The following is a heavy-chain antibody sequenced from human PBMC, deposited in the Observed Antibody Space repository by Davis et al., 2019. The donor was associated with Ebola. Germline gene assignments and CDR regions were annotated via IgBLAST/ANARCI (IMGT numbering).Heavy chain of an antibody. Sequence: GESLKISCAASGFTFSSYWMSWVRQAPGKGLEWVGRIKSKTDGGTTDYAAPVKGRFTISRDDSKNTLYLQMNSLKTEDTAVYYCTTRRNTAMIYMDVWGKGTTVTVSS. CDR3: TTRRNTAMIYMDV. J-gene: IGHJ6*03. CDR2: IKSKTDGGTT. CDR1: GFTFSSYW. V-gene: IGHV3-15*01. D-gene: IGHD5-18*01.